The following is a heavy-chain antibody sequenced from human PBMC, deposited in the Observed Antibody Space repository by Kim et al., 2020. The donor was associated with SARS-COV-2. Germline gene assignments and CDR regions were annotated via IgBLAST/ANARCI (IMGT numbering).Heavy chain of an antibody. D-gene: IGHD5-18*01. J-gene: IGHJ4*02. Sequence: GGSTYYADSVKGRFTISRDNSKNTLYLQMNSLRAEDTAVYYCANLGWIQPWGQGTLVTVSS. V-gene: IGHV3-23*01. CDR3: ANLGWIQP. CDR2: GGST.